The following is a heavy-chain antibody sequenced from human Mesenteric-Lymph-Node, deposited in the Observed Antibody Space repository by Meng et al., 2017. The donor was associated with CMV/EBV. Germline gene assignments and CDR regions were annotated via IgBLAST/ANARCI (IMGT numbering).Heavy chain of an antibody. V-gene: IGHV4-31*03. CDR3: ARDSSGYMNFDY. J-gene: IGHJ4*02. CDR2: IYYSGST. CDR1: GGSISSGGYC. Sequence: CTVSGGSISSGGYCWSWIRQHPGEGLEWIGYIYYSGSTYYNPSLKSRVTISVDTPKNQFSLKLSSVTAADTAVYYCARDSSGYMNFDYWGQGTLVTVSS. D-gene: IGHD3-22*01.